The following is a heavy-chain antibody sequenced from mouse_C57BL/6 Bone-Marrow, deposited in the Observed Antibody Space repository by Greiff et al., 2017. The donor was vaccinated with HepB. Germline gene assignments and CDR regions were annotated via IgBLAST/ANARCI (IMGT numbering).Heavy chain of an antibody. D-gene: IGHD2-14*01. V-gene: IGHV1-72*01. CDR3: AKGDRNFDY. Sequence: QVQLQQSGAELVKPGASVKLSCKASGYTFTSYWMHWVKQRPGGGLEWIGRIDPNSGGTKYNEKFKSKATLTVDKPSSTAYMQLGSLTSEDSAVYYCAKGDRNFDYWGQGTTLTVSS. J-gene: IGHJ2*01. CDR1: GYTFTSYW. CDR2: IDPNSGGT.